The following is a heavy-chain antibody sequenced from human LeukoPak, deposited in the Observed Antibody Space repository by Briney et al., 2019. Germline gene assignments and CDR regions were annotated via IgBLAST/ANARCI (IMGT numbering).Heavy chain of an antibody. CDR2: INHSGST. CDR1: GGSFSGYY. D-gene: IGHD2-15*01. Sequence: PSETLSLTCAVYGGSFSGYYWSWIRQPPGKALEWIGEINHSGSTNYNPSLKSRVTISVDTSKNQFSLKLSSVTAADTAVYYCARQSCSGGSCYSDRGNFDYWGQGTLVTVSS. V-gene: IGHV4-34*01. J-gene: IGHJ4*02. CDR3: ARQSCSGGSCYSDRGNFDY.